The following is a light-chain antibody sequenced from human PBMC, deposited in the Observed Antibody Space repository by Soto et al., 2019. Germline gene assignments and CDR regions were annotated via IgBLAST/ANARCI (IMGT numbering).Light chain of an antibody. V-gene: IGKV1-39*01. CDR1: QSVRNY. Sequence: DIQMTQSPSSLSASVGDRVTITCRASQSVRNYLNWYQQKPGKVPNLLIYGASSLQSGVPSRFSGSGSETEFTLTINNLQPEDFATYYCQQRYTAVFTFGPGTKVDMK. J-gene: IGKJ3*01. CDR3: QQRYTAVFT. CDR2: GAS.